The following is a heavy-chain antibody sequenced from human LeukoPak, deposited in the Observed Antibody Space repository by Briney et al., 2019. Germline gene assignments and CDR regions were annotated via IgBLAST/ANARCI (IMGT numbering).Heavy chain of an antibody. CDR3: AKVAGYSYVGVYYFDY. J-gene: IGHJ4*02. Sequence: PGGSLRLSCGASGFTFSNYWMTWVRQAPGKGLEWVANIKHDGSEDYYLDSVKGRFTISRDNAKSSMWLQMNSLRAEDTAVYYCAKVAGYSYVGVYYFDYWGQGTLVTVSS. D-gene: IGHD5-18*01. CDR1: GFTFSNYW. V-gene: IGHV3-7*03. CDR2: IKHDGSED.